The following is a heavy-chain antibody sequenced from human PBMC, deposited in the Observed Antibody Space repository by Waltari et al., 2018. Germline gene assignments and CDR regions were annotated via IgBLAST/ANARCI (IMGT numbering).Heavy chain of an antibody. V-gene: IGHV3-30*02. J-gene: IGHJ4*02. CDR1: GFTFSSYG. Sequence: QVQLVESGGGVVQPGGSLRLSCAASGFTFSSYGMHWVRQAPGKGLEWVAFIRYDGSNKYYADSVKGRFTISRDNSKNTLYLQMNSLRAEDTAVYYCAKDLLGIDYWGQGTLVTVSS. CDR2: IRYDGSNK. CDR3: AKDLLGIDY. D-gene: IGHD7-27*01.